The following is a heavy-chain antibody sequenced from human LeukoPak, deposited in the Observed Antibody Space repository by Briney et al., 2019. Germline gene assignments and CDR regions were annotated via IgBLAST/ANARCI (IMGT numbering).Heavy chain of an antibody. Sequence: GGSLRLSCAASGFTFSSYAMTWVRQAPGKGLEWVSAISGSGHNTYYADSVKGRFTISRDNSKSTVYLQMNSLRAEDTALYYCAKWREGTMVYFDYWGQGTLVTVSS. CDR3: AKWREGTMVYFDY. CDR1: GFTFSSYA. V-gene: IGHV3-23*01. CDR2: ISGSGHNT. D-gene: IGHD3-10*01. J-gene: IGHJ4*02.